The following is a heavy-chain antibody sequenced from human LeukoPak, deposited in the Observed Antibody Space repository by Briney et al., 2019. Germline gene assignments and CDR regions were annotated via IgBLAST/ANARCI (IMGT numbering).Heavy chain of an antibody. V-gene: IGHV4-34*01. Sequence: SETLSLTCAVYGGSFSGYYWSWIRQPPGKGLEWIGEINHSGSTNYNPSLKSRVTISVDTSQNQFSLKLSSVTAADTAVYYCARGSSWYSRGWFDPWGQGTLVTVSS. J-gene: IGHJ5*02. CDR2: INHSGST. CDR3: ARGSSWYSRGWFDP. D-gene: IGHD6-13*01. CDR1: GGSFSGYY.